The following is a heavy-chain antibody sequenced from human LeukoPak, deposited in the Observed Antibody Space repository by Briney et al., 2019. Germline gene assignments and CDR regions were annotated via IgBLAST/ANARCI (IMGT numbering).Heavy chain of an antibody. J-gene: IGHJ4*02. D-gene: IGHD2/OR15-2a*01. CDR2: IYYSGST. CDR3: ARVYVGY. CDR1: GGSVSSGPYY. Sequence: SETLSLTCTVSGGSVSSGPYYWSWIRQPPGKGLEWIGYIYYSGSTNYNPSLESRVTISIDTSKNQFSLKLSSVTAADTAVYYCARVYVGYWGQGTLVTVSS. V-gene: IGHV4-61*01.